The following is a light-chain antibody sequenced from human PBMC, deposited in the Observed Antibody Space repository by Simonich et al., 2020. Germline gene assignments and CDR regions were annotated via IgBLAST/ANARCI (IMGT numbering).Light chain of an antibody. CDR3: CSYAGSSNVV. Sequence: QSALTQPASVSGSPGQSITISCTGTSSDVGSYNLVSWYQRHPGKAPKPMIYEGSKRPSGFSNRFSGSKSGNTASLTISGLQAEDEADYYCCSYAGSSNVVFGGGTKLTVL. J-gene: IGLJ2*01. V-gene: IGLV2-23*01. CDR2: EGS. CDR1: SSDVGSYNL.